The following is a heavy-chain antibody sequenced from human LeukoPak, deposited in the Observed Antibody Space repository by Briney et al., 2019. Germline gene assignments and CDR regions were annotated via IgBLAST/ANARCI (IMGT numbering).Heavy chain of an antibody. D-gene: IGHD1-26*01. V-gene: IGHV3-48*01. J-gene: IGHJ4*02. CDR2: ISSSSSTI. Sequence: GGSLRLSCAASGFTFSSYSMNWVRQAPGKGLEWVSYISSSSSTIYYADSVKGRFTISRDNAKNSLYLQMNSLRAEDTAVYYCARSRTPTVIIVGATTTDYWGQGTLVTVSS. CDR1: GFTFSSYS. CDR3: ARSRTPTVIIVGATTTDY.